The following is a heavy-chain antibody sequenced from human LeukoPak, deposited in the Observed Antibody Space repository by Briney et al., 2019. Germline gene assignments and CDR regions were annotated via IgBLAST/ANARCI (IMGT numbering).Heavy chain of an antibody. J-gene: IGHJ4*02. Sequence: GGSLRLSCAASGFTFDDYAMHWVGQAPGKGLEWVSLISGDGGSTYYADSVKGRFTISRDNSKNSLYLQMNSLRTEETAMDYCAEEAYLAAAGTHFDYWGQGTLVTVSS. D-gene: IGHD6-13*01. CDR2: ISGDGGST. CDR3: AEEAYLAAAGTHFDY. CDR1: GFTFDDYA. V-gene: IGHV3-43*02.